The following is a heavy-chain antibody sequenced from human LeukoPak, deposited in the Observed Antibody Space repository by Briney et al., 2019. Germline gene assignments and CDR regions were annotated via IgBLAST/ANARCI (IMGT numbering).Heavy chain of an antibody. V-gene: IGHV5-51*01. Sequence: GESLKTSCKGSGYSFTDYWITWLRQMPGKGLEWMGIIYPGDSDIRYCPSFQGQVTISADKSISTTYLQWSNLKASDTAMYYCARPGLSSGWYYFDSWGQGTLVTVSS. CDR1: GYSFTDYW. D-gene: IGHD6-19*01. J-gene: IGHJ4*02. CDR2: IYPGDSDI. CDR3: ARPGLSSGWYYFDS.